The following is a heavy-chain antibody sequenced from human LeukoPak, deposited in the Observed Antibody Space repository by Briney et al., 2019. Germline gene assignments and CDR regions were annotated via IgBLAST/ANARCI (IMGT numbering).Heavy chain of an antibody. V-gene: IGHV4-59*01. CDR2: IYYSGST. Sequence: PSETLSLTCTVSGGSISSYYWSWIRQPPGKGLEWIGYIYYSGSTNYNPSLKSRVTISVDTSKNQFSLKPSSVTAADTAVYYCARVEYSSSLYYYYYMDVWGKGTTVTVSS. D-gene: IGHD6-6*01. CDR3: ARVEYSSSLYYYYYMDV. CDR1: GGSISSYY. J-gene: IGHJ6*03.